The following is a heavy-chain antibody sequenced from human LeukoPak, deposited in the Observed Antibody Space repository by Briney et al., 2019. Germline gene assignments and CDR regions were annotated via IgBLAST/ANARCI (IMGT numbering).Heavy chain of an antibody. Sequence: SETLSLTCTVSGGSISSYYWSWVRQFPGKGLEWIGYISDSGSTNYSPSLESRVTISVDTSKNKFFLILSSVTAADTAVYYCARRGGAVVGDTGYHYWYFDNWGQGTLVTVSS. J-gene: IGHJ4*02. V-gene: IGHV4-59*08. CDR2: ISDSGST. CDR3: ARRGGAVVGDTGYHYWYFDN. CDR1: GGSISSYY. D-gene: IGHD5-12*01.